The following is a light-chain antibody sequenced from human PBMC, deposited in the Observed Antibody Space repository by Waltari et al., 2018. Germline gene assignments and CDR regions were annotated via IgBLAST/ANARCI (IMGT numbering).Light chain of an antibody. Sequence: QSALTQPASVSASPGPSNALSCTGTTSDVAAYDYASWYQQHPSKAPKLSIFEFNYPPSVVSNRFSSSKAGNTAALTISGLRPEDEADYYCSSYLSTNTEVFGGGTKVTVL. V-gene: IGLV2-14*01. CDR1: TSDVAAYDY. CDR2: EFN. CDR3: SSYLSTNTEV. J-gene: IGLJ2*01.